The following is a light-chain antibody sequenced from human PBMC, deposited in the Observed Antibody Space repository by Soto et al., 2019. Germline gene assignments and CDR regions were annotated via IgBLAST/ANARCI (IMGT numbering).Light chain of an antibody. Sequence: ESVLTQSPATLSLSPGESATLSCRASQSVSNYLAWYQQKPGQAPRLLIYDASNRASGIPARFSGSGSGTDFTLSISCLEPEDFAVYYCQQRSNTFTFGPGTKVDIK. CDR1: QSVSNY. CDR3: QQRSNTFT. V-gene: IGKV3-11*01. J-gene: IGKJ3*01. CDR2: DAS.